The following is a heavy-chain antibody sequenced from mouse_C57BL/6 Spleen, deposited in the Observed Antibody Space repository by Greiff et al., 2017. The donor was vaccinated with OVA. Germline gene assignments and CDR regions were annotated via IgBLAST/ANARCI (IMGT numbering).Heavy chain of an antibody. D-gene: IGHD1-1*01. CDR1: GYTFTNYW. J-gene: IGHJ1*03. CDR3: ARGGCDSSAYFDV. CDR2: IYPGGGYT. V-gene: IGHV1-63*01. Sequence: QVQLQQSGAELVRPGTSVKMSCKASGYTFTNYWIGWAKQRPGHGLEWIGDIYPGGGYTNYNEKFKGKATLTADKSSSTAYMQFNSLTSEDSAISACARGGCDSSAYFDVWGTGTPVTVSS.